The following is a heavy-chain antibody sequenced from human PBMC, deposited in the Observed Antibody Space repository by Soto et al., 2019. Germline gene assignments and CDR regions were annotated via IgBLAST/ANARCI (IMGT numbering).Heavy chain of an antibody. J-gene: IGHJ4*02. Sequence: SETLSLTCTVSGASVTSAGYYWSWIRQPPGKGLEWIGYVSSTGSTIYNSALKSRVTMSLDMPKNQFSLRMDSVTAAETAVYYCARYCSNTNCYMLDYWGQGTLVTVSS. CDR1: GASVTSAGYY. V-gene: IGHV4-61*08. CDR2: VSSTGST. D-gene: IGHD2-2*02. CDR3: ARYCSNTNCYMLDY.